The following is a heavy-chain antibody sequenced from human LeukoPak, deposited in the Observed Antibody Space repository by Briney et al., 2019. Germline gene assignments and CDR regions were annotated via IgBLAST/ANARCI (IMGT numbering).Heavy chain of an antibody. CDR1: GYRFSSYW. CDR3: ARPDPNWYYFDY. D-gene: IGHD1-1*01. Sequence: GESLKISCKGSGYRFSSYWIGWVRQMPGKGLEWMGIIYPGDSDIRYSPSFQGQVTISADKSISTAYLQWSSLKASDTATYYCARPDPNWYYFDYWGQGTLVTVSS. V-gene: IGHV5-51*01. J-gene: IGHJ4*02. CDR2: IYPGDSDI.